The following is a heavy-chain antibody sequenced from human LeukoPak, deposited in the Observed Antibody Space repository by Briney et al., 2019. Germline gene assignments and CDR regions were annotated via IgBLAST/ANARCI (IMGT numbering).Heavy chain of an antibody. CDR1: GGSISNYY. D-gene: IGHD3-10*01. Sequence: SETLSLTCTVSGGSISNYYWSWIRQPPGKGLEWIGYFSYSGSTNYNPSLESRVTISVDTSKNQFSLRLSSVTAADTAVYYCARSSISLARGIRRDFDYWGQGTLVTVSS. V-gene: IGHV4-59*01. J-gene: IGHJ4*02. CDR2: FSYSGST. CDR3: ARSSISLARGIRRDFDY.